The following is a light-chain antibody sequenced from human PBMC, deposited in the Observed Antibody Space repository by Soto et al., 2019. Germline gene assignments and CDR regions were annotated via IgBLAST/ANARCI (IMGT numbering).Light chain of an antibody. V-gene: IGKV3-15*01. J-gene: IGKJ1*01. Sequence: EIVMKQSPATLSVSPGATATLSCRASQSVSSNLAWYQQKPGQAPRLLFYDASTRATGIPARFSGSGSGTEFTLTISSLQSEDFAVYYCQQYNNWWTFGQGTKVDI. CDR1: QSVSSN. CDR2: DAS. CDR3: QQYNNWWT.